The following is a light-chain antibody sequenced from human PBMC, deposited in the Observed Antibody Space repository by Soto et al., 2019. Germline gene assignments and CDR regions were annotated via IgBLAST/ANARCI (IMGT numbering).Light chain of an antibody. V-gene: IGKV1-27*01. CDR3: QKYSSVPV. Sequence: DIPMTQSPSSLSASVGDRVTITCRASQGINNYVAWYQQKPGKPPKLLIYAASTLQSGVPSRFSGSGSGTDFLLTINSLQPEDVATYSCQKYSSVPVFGPGTKVDIK. CDR2: AAS. J-gene: IGKJ3*01. CDR1: QGINNY.